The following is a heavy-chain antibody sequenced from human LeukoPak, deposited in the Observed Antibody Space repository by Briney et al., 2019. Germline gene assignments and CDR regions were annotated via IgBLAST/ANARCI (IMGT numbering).Heavy chain of an antibody. V-gene: IGHV4-38-2*01. Sequence: SETLSLTCAVSGYSISSGYYWGWIRQPPGKGLEWIGSIYHSGSTYYNPSLKSRVTTSVDTSKNQFSLKLSSVTAADTAVYSCARHDVVTRSFDYSGQGTLVTVSS. CDR2: IYHSGST. CDR1: GYSISSGYY. D-gene: IGHD4-23*01. J-gene: IGHJ4*02. CDR3: ARHDVVTRSFDY.